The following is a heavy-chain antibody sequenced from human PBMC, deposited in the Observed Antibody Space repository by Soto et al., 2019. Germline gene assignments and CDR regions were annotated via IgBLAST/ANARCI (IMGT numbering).Heavy chain of an antibody. Sequence: TGGSLRLSCAASGFTVSSNYMSWVRQAPGKGLEWVSVIYSGGSTYYADSVKGRFTISRDNSKNTLYLQMNSLRAEDTAVYYCASLAPLYCGGDCYRAGGWFDPWGQGTLVTVSS. V-gene: IGHV3-53*01. CDR3: ASLAPLYCGGDCYRAGGWFDP. D-gene: IGHD2-21*02. CDR2: IYSGGST. CDR1: GFTVSSNY. J-gene: IGHJ5*02.